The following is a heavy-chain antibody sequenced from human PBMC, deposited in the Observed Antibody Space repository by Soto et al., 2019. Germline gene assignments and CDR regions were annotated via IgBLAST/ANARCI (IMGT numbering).Heavy chain of an antibody. J-gene: IGHJ2*01. V-gene: IGHV3-11*01. CDR3: ASGPDWYFDL. CDR2: ISSTGYTI. Sequence: GGSLRLSCAASGFTFSDYYMNWIRQAPGKGLEWLSYISSTGYTIYYADSVKGRFTISRDNAKNSLYLQMNSLRAEDTAVYYCASGPDWYFDLWGRGTLVTVSS. CDR1: GFTFSDYY.